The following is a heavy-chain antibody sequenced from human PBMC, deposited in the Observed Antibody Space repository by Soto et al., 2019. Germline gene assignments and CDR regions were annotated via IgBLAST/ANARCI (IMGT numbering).Heavy chain of an antibody. J-gene: IGHJ4*02. CDR3: ARYRREAVAGYTLDN. V-gene: IGHV4-59*01. D-gene: IGHD6-13*01. CDR1: GGSISSYY. CDR2: VYNSGST. Sequence: PSETLSLTCTVSGGSISSYYWTWIRQPPGKGLEWIGYVYNSGSTNYNPSLKSRVTISEDTSKSQFSLKVNSMTAADTAVYYCARYRREAVAGYTLDNWGQGTLVTV.